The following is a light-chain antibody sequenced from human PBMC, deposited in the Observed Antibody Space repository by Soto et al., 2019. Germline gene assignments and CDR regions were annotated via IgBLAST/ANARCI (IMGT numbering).Light chain of an antibody. Sequence: QSVLTQPASVSGSPGQSITISCTGTRSDVGSYHLVSWYQQHPGKAPKLMIYDVNERPSGVSDRFSGSKSGNTASLTISGLQAEDEADYHCCSYAGSDTLVFGGGTKLTVL. CDR3: CSYAGSDTLV. V-gene: IGLV2-23*02. CDR1: RSDVGSYHL. CDR2: DVN. J-gene: IGLJ2*01.